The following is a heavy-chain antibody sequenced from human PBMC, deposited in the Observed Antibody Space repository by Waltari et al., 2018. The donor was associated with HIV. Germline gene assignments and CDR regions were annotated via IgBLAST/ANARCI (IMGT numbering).Heavy chain of an antibody. Sequence: QLQLQESGPGLVKPSETLSLTCTVSGGSISSSSYYWGWIRQPPGKGLEWIGSIYYSGSTYYNPSLKSRVTISVDTSKNQFSLKLSSVTAADTAVYYCARLGYSYGYTTWGYWGQGTLVTVSS. CDR2: IYYSGST. CDR1: GGSISSSSYY. J-gene: IGHJ4*02. CDR3: ARLGYSYGYTTWGY. D-gene: IGHD5-18*01. V-gene: IGHV4-39*01.